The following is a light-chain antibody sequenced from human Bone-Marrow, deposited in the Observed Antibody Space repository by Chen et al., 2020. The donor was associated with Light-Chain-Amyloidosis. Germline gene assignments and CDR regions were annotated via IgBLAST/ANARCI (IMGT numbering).Light chain of an antibody. Sequence: SYELTQPPSVLVSPGKKAKITCSGDDLPTKYAYWYQQKPGQAPVPVIHRDTGRPSGISERFSGSSSGTTATLTISGVQAEDEADYHCQSADSSGTYEVIFGGGTKLTVL. CDR3: QSADSSGTYEVI. V-gene: IGLV3-25*03. CDR1: DLPTKY. CDR2: RDT. J-gene: IGLJ2*01.